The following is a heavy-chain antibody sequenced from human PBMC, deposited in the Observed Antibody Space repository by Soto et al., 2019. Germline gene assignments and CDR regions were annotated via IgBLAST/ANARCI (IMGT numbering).Heavy chain of an antibody. D-gene: IGHD2-2*01. CDR3: AIRIVPSVYDGMDV. V-gene: IGHV1-18*01. CDR2: ISAYRGNT. CDR1: GYTFINYG. Sequence: QVQLVQSGAELKKPGASGKVSCKASGYTFINYGISWVLQAPGQGLEWMGWISAYRGNTNYAQKFQGRVNMTSDTATATAYMDLRSLRADDTCVYYGAIRIVPSVYDGMDVCDQGPTITVSS. J-gene: IGHJ6*02.